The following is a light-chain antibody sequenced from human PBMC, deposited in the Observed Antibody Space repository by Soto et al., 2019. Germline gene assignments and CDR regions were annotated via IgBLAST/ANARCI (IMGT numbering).Light chain of an antibody. CDR3: QEYKTGPGYN. J-gene: IGKJ2*01. V-gene: IGKV1-5*03. CDR2: KTS. CDR1: QSFGRW. Sequence: DIQMTQSPSTLSASVGDRVTITCRASQSFGRWLAWYQQKPGKAPELLIYKTSTLERGVPSRFSGSGSGTEFTLTISSLQPDDFATYYCQEYKTGPGYNFGQGTMLEIK.